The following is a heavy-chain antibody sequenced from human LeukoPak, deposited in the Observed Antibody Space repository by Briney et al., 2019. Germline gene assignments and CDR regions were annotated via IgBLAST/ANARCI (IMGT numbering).Heavy chain of an antibody. D-gene: IGHD2-2*01. V-gene: IGHV1-18*01. Sequence: ASVKVSCKASGYTFTSYGISWVRQAPGQGLEWMGWISAYNDNTNYAQKLQGRVTMTTDTSTSTAYMELRSLRSDDTAVYYCAATRSQVGHYMDVWGKGTTVTISS. CDR2: ISAYNDNT. CDR3: AATRSQVGHYMDV. J-gene: IGHJ6*03. CDR1: GYTFTSYG.